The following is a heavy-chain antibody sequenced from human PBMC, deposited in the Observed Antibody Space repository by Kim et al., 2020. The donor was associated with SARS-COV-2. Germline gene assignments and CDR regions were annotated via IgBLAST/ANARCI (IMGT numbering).Heavy chain of an antibody. Sequence: ASVKVSCKASGHAFTGYYIYWVRQAPGQGLEWMGRINPDTGGTKYAHKFQDRVTMTRDTSTNTVYLELNSLRSDDTALYYCAATGDHWGQGTLVTVSS. CDR2: INPDTGGT. J-gene: IGHJ4*02. CDR3: AATGDH. V-gene: IGHV1-2*06. CDR1: GHAFTGYY.